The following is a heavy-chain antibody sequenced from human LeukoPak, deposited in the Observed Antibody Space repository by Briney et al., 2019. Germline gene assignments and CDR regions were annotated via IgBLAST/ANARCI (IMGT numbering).Heavy chain of an antibody. Sequence: SETLSLTCTVSGVSISSYYWSWIRQPPGKGLEWIGYIYYSGSTYYNPSLKSRVTISVDTSKNQFSLKLSSVTAADTAVYYCARGENGSGSYYNYWGQGTLVTVSS. CDR3: ARGENGSGSYYNY. CDR2: IYYSGST. D-gene: IGHD3-10*01. CDR1: GVSISSYY. J-gene: IGHJ4*02. V-gene: IGHV4-59*08.